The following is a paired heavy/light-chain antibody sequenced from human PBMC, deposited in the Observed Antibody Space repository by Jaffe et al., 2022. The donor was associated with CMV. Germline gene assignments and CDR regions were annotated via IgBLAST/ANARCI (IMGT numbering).Heavy chain of an antibody. CDR1: GFTFSSYG. V-gene: IGHV3-33*01. J-gene: IGHJ6*02. CDR2: IWYDGSNK. Sequence: QVQLVESGGGVVQPGRSLRLSCAASGFTFSSYGMHWVRQAPGKGLEWVAVIWYDGSNKYYADSVKGRFTISRDNSKNTLYLQMNSLRAEDTAVYYCARDFSTLTILGDLPIYYGMDVWGQGTTVTVSS. CDR3: ARDFSTLTILGDLPIYYGMDV. D-gene: IGHD2-21*02.
Light chain of an antibody. CDR2: KDS. J-gene: IGLJ2*01. CDR3: QSADSSGTLGV. V-gene: IGLV3-25*03. CDR1: ALPKQY. Sequence: SYELTQPPSVSVSPGQTARITCSGDALPKQYAYWYQQKPGQAPVLVIYKDSERPSGIPERFSGSSSGTTVTLTISGVQAEDEADYYCQSADSSGTLGVFGGGTKLTVL.